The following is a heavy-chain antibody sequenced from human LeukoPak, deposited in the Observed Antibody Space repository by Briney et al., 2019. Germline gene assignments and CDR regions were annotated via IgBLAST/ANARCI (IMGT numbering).Heavy chain of an antibody. V-gene: IGHV3-30-3*01. CDR1: GFTFSSYA. CDR2: ISYDGSNK. CDR3: ARYPNSGSQLPDYYYGMDV. J-gene: IGHJ6*02. Sequence: GGSLRLSCAASGFTFSSYAMRWVRQASGKGLEWVAVISYDGSNKYYADSVKGRFTISRDNSKNTLYLQMNSLRAEDTAVYYCARYPNSGSQLPDYYYGMDVWGQGTTVTVSS. D-gene: IGHD1-26*01.